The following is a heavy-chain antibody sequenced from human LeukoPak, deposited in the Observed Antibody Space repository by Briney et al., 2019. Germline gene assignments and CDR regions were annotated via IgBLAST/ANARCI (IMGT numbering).Heavy chain of an antibody. D-gene: IGHD3-10*01. Sequence: SETLSLTCTVSGGPITTYYWNWIRQAPGKGLEWIGYIHYSGSTTYNNYHPSLKSRVTISLDTSKNHFSLRLNSVTAADTAVYFCARAPPRGGWFDPWGQGTLVTVSS. CDR2: IHYSGSTTYN. CDR3: ARAPPRGGWFDP. J-gene: IGHJ5*02. V-gene: IGHV4-59*13. CDR1: GGPITTYY.